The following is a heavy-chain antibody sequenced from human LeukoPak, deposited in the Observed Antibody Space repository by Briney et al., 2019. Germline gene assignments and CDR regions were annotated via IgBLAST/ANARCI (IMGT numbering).Heavy chain of an antibody. J-gene: IGHJ6*02. V-gene: IGHV3-23*01. CDR1: GFTFSSYS. CDR3: ARPGGITIFGVVIRTYYYYYGMDV. D-gene: IGHD3-3*01. CDR2: ISGSGGST. Sequence: GGSLRLSCAASGFTFSSYSMNWVRQAPGKGLEWVSAISGSGGSTYYADSVKGRFTISRDNSKNTLYLQMNSLRAEDTAVYYCARPGGITIFGVVIRTYYYYYGMDVWGQGTTVTVSS.